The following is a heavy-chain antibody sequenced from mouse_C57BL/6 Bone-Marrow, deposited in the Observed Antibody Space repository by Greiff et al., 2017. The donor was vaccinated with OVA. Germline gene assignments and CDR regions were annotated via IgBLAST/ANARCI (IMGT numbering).Heavy chain of an antibody. J-gene: IGHJ2*01. CDR2: IDPENGDT. CDR1: GFNLKDDY. CDR3: RITTVPYYCDY. V-gene: IGHV14-4*01. D-gene: IGHD1-1*01. Sequence: VQLKQSGAELVRPGASVKLSCTASGFNLKDDYMHWVKQRPEQGLEWIGWIDPENGDTEYASKFQGKATITADTSSNTAYLQRSSLTSEDTAVYYCRITTVPYYCDYWGQGTTLTVSS.